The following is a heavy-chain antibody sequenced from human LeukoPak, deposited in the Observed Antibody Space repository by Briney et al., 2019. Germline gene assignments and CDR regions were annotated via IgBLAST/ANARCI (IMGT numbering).Heavy chain of an antibody. CDR3: GRAFPPLRTSSAGDL. V-gene: IGHV3-21*01. CDR1: GFSFSDYD. D-gene: IGHD3-16*01. Sequence: GGSLRLSCSASGFSFSDYDMNWVRQAQGKGLEWVSAISGRSSHIYYGESVKGRFTISRDNAKNSLYLQMDSLGVEDTAVYYCGRAFPPLRTSSAGDLWGQGTLVIVSS. J-gene: IGHJ1*01. CDR2: ISGRSSHI.